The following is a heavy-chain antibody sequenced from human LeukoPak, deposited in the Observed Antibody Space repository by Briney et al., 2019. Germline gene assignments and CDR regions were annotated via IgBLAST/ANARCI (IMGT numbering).Heavy chain of an antibody. Sequence: SQTLSLTCTVSGGSISNNHYYWTWIRQPPGKGLEWIGYIYHSGSTYYHPSLKSRVTISVDKSKNQFSLKLTSVTAADTAVYYCARDGGRTSSDAVEIWGQGTKVTVSS. CDR3: ARDGGRTSSDAVEI. J-gene: IGHJ3*02. CDR1: GGSISNNHYY. CDR2: IYHSGST. V-gene: IGHV4-30-2*01. D-gene: IGHD2-2*01.